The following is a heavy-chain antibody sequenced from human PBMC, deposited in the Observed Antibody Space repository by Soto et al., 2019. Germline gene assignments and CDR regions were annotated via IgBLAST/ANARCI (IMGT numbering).Heavy chain of an antibody. CDR1: GFNFSTYS. CDR2: INGGSSLT. V-gene: IGHV3-21*01. CDR3: AAEVTSDAFDF. D-gene: IGHD2-21*02. Sequence: PGGSLRLSCTASGFNFSTYSMDWVRQAPGKGLEWVSSINGGSSLTYYADSLKGRFTISRDNAKNSLYLQLNSLRAEDTAIYYCAAEVTSDAFDFWGRGTMVTVSS. J-gene: IGHJ3*01.